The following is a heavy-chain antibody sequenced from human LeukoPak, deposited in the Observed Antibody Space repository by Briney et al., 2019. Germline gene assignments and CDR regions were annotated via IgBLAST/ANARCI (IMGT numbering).Heavy chain of an antibody. CDR1: GYTFTGYY. J-gene: IGHJ3*02. V-gene: IGHV1-2*02. CDR3: ARDRGSPDAFDI. D-gene: IGHD1-26*01. CDR2: INPNSGGT. Sequence: ASVKVSCKASGYTFTGYYMHWVRQAPGQGLEWMGWINPNSGGTNYARKFQGRVTMTRDTSISTAYMELSRLRSDDTAVYYCARDRGSPDAFDIWGQGTMVTVSS.